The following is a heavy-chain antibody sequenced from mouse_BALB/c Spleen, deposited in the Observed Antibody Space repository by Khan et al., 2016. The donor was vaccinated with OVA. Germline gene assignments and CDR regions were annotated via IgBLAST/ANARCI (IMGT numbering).Heavy chain of an antibody. CDR3: ARYASTPYHAMDY. J-gene: IGHJ4*01. V-gene: IGHV1S136*01. Sequence: VRLQQSGPELVKPGASVKMSCKTSGYTFTNYLMHWVKQKPGQGLEWIGYINPYNDGTKYNEKFRGKATLTSDKSSSTAYMELSSLTSEDSAVYYCARYASTPYHAMDYWGQGTSVTVSS. CDR1: GYTFTNYL. D-gene: IGHD1-1*01. CDR2: INPYNDGT.